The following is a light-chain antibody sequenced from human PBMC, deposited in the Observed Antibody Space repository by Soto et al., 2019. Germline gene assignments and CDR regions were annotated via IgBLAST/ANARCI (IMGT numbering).Light chain of an antibody. V-gene: IGLV2-14*01. CDR2: EVS. Sequence: QSALTQPASVSGSPGQSITISCTGTSSDVGGYNYVSWYQQYPGKVPKLMIYEVSNRPSGVSSRFSGSKSGDTASLTISGLQPEDEADYYCSSYTSSSTLVFGTGTKLTAL. J-gene: IGLJ1*01. CDR1: SSDVGGYNY. CDR3: SSYTSSSTLV.